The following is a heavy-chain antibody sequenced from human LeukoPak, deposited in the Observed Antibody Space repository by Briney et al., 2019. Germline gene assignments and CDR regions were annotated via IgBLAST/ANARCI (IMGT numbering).Heavy chain of an antibody. CDR2: IYYSGST. Sequence: SETLSLTCTVSGGSISSYYWSWIRQPPGKGLEWIGYIYYSGSTNYNPSLESRVTISVDTSKNQFSLKLSSVTAADTAVYYCARQAVPAAKKNWFDPWGQGTLVTVSS. D-gene: IGHD2-2*01. CDR1: GGSISSYY. V-gene: IGHV4-59*01. J-gene: IGHJ5*02. CDR3: ARQAVPAAKKNWFDP.